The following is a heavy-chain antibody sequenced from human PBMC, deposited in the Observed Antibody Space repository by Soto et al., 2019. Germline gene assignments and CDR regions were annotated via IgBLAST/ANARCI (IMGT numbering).Heavy chain of an antibody. V-gene: IGHV4-59*08. CDR1: DDSSSNYK. D-gene: IGHD5-12*01. J-gene: IGHJ4*02. CDR3: ARQIVATETFDY. CDR2: IDSNGGT. Sequence: PSETLSLTCTVSDDSSSNYKWSWIRQPPGRRLEWIGYIDSNGGTSYNPSLQSRVTISIDTSTKQFFLKLSSVTAADTAVYYCARQIVATETFDYWGQGTLVTVSS.